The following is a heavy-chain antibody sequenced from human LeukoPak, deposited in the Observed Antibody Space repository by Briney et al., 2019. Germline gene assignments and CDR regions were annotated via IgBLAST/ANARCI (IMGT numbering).Heavy chain of an antibody. V-gene: IGHV3-21*01. CDR1: GFTFSSYS. J-gene: IGHJ4*02. D-gene: IGHD6-13*01. Sequence: GGSLRLSCAASGFTFSSYSMNWVRQAPGKGLEWVSSISSSSSYTYYADSVKGRFTISRDNAKNSLYLQMNSLRAEDTAVYYCARDPGSSSWYGGTFDYWGQGTLVTVSS. CDR3: ARDPGSSSWYGGTFDY. CDR2: ISSSSSYT.